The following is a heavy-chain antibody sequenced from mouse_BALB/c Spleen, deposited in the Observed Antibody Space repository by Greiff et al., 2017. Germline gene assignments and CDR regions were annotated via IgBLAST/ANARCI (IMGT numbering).Heavy chain of an antibody. V-gene: IGHV1-83*01. CDR2: IYPGSGST. CDR3: GTTVVARSFDY. Sequence: VQLQQSGPELVKPGASVKMSCKASGYTFTDYVISWVKQRTGQGLEWIGEIYPGSGSTYYNEKFKGKATFTADTSSNTAYMQLSSLTSEDSAVYYCGTTVVARSFDYWGQGTTLTVSS. D-gene: IGHD1-1*01. CDR1: GYTFTDYV. J-gene: IGHJ2*01.